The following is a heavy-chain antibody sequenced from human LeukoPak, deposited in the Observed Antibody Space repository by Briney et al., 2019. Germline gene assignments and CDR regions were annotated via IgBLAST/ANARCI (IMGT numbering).Heavy chain of an antibody. D-gene: IGHD6-19*01. Sequence: GGSLRLSCAASGFTFDDYAMHWVRQAPGKGLEWVSGISWNSGSIGYADSVKGRFTISRDNAKNSLYLQMNSLRAEDTALYYCAKAQRTGGWYFGGLRLGYWGQGTLVTVSS. CDR2: ISWNSGSI. V-gene: IGHV3-9*01. J-gene: IGHJ4*02. CDR3: AKAQRTGGWYFGGLRLGY. CDR1: GFTFDDYA.